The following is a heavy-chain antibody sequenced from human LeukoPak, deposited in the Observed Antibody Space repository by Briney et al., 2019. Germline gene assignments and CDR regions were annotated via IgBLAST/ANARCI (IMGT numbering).Heavy chain of an antibody. CDR2: INPSGGST. D-gene: IGHD4-23*01. CDR3: ARDYGGNLDY. CDR1: GYTFTDYY. J-gene: IGHJ4*02. V-gene: IGHV1-46*01. Sequence: ASVKVSCKASGYTFTDYYMHWVRQAPGQGLEWMGIINPSGGSTTYAQKFQGRVTMTRDTSTSTVDMELSSLRVEDTAVYYCARDYGGNLDYWGQGTLVTVSS.